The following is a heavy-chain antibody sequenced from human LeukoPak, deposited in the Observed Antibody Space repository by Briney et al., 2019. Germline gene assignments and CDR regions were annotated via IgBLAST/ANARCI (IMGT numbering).Heavy chain of an antibody. D-gene: IGHD2-2*01. J-gene: IGHJ6*03. V-gene: IGHV3-7*01. CDR2: IKQDGSEK. CDR3: ARDLPAAMVYYYYYMDV. Sequence: GGSLRLSCAASGFTFSSYWMSWVRQAPGKGLEWVANIKQDGSEKYYVDSVKGRFTISRDNAKNSLYLQMNSLRAEDTAVYYCARDLPAAMVYYYYYMDVWGKGTTVTVSS. CDR1: GFTFSSYW.